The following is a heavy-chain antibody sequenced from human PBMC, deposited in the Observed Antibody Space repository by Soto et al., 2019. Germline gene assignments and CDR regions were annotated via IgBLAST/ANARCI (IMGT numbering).Heavy chain of an antibody. CDR2: ISGSGGST. CDR3: ANSHGDFTRGRNSYYYMGV. CDR1: GFTFSSYA. J-gene: IGHJ6*03. Sequence: EVQLLESGGGLVQPGGSLRLSCAASGFTFSSYAMSWVRQAPGKGLEWVSAISGSGGSTYYADSVKGRFTISRDNSKNPLYLQMNSLRAEDTAVYYCANSHGDFTRGRNSYYYMGVWGQGTPVTVSS. V-gene: IGHV3-23*01. D-gene: IGHD4-17*01.